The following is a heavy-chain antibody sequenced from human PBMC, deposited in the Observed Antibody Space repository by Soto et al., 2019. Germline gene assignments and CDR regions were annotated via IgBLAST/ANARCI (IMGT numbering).Heavy chain of an antibody. CDR1: GFTVSNNY. Sequence: EVQLVETGGGLIQPGGSLRLSCAASGFTVSNNYMSWVRQAPGKGLEWVSLIYSGGITYYADSVKGRFTISRDNSKNTLYLQMNSLRAEDTAVYYCATYSSLDYWGQGTLVTVSS. CDR2: IYSGGIT. V-gene: IGHV3-53*02. D-gene: IGHD6-13*01. J-gene: IGHJ4*02. CDR3: ATYSSLDY.